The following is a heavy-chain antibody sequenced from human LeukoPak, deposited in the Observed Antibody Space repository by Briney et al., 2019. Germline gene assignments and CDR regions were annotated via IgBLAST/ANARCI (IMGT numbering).Heavy chain of an antibody. V-gene: IGHV3-48*01. CDR3: ARALMRGGDY. Sequence: GGSLRLSCAASGFTFSSYSMNWARQAPGKGLEWVSYISSSSSTIYYADSVKGRFTISRDNAKNSLYLQMNSLRAEDTAVYYCARALMRGGDYWGQGTLVTVSS. CDR2: ISSSSSTI. J-gene: IGHJ4*02. CDR1: GFTFSSYS. D-gene: IGHD3-10*01.